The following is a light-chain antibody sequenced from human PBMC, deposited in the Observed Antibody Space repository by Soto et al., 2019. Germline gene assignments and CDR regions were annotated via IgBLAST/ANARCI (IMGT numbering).Light chain of an antibody. V-gene: IGKV3-11*01. Sequence: EIVLTQSPATLSMSPGERATLSCMASQSVSSYLAWYQKKPGQASRLXIYDASNRATGIPARFSGSGSGTGLTLTISSLQPEDFEVYYCQQRSNWLITFGQGTRLEIK. J-gene: IGKJ5*01. CDR3: QQRSNWLIT. CDR2: DAS. CDR1: QSVSSY.